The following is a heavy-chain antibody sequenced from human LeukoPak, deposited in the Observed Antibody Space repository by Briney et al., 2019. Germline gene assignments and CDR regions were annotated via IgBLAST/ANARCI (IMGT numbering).Heavy chain of an antibody. CDR2: IYYSGST. J-gene: IGHJ4*02. V-gene: IGHV4-38-2*02. CDR3: ARDPYYDILTGYNPPDY. CDR1: GYSISSGYY. D-gene: IGHD3-9*01. Sequence: SETLSLTCTVSGYSISSGYYWGWIRQPPGKGLEWIGSIYYSGSTYYNPSLKSRVTISVDTSKNQFSLKLSSVTAADTAVYYCARDPYYDILTGYNPPDYWGQGTLVTVSS.